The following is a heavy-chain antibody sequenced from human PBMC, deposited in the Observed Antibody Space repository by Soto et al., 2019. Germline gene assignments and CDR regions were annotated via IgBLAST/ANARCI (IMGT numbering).Heavy chain of an antibody. D-gene: IGHD4-17*01. CDR2: IYYRGTT. CDR1: GGSIRSHSYY. J-gene: IGHJ4*02. CDR3: AAYDYGDFDFDY. Sequence: QLQESGPGLVKPSQTLSLTCTVSGGSIRSHSYYWTWIRQHPGKGLEWIGNIYYRGTTYYNPSLESRVIMSLDTSKNQFSLRLTSVTAADTAVYFCAAYDYGDFDFDYWGQGTLVTVSS. V-gene: IGHV4-31*03.